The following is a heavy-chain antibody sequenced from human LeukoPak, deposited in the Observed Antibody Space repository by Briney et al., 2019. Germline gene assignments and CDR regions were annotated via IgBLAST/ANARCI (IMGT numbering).Heavy chain of an antibody. D-gene: IGHD2-2*01. J-gene: IGHJ5*02. CDR3: AMGVYCSSTSCYPYNWFDP. CDR2: IIPIFGTA. Sequence: ASVKVSCKASGGTFSSYAIGWVRQAPGQGLEWMGGIIPIFGTANYAQKFQGRVAITADESTSTAYMELSSLRSEDTAVYYCAMGVYCSSTSCYPYNWFDPWGQGTLVTVSS. V-gene: IGHV1-69*13. CDR1: GGTFSSYA.